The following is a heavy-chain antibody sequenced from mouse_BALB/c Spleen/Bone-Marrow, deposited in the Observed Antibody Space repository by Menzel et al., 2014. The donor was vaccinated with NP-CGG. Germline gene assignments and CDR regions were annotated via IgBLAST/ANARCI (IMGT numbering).Heavy chain of an antibody. CDR2: ISSGGSYT. CDR1: GFTFSSYA. D-gene: IGHD3-1*01. Sequence: EVMLVESGGGLVKPGGSLKPSWAASGFTFSSYAMSWVRQSPEKRLEWVAEISSGGSYTYYPDTVTGRFTISRDNAKNTLYLEMSSLRSEDTAMYYCARDSSGYFDYWGQGTTLTVSS. J-gene: IGHJ2*01. CDR3: ARDSSGYFDY. V-gene: IGHV5-9-4*01.